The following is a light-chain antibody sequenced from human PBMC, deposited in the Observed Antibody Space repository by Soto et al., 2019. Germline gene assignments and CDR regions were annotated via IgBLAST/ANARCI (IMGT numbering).Light chain of an antibody. CDR1: TGAVTSGHY. CDR3: LLSYSGAGV. Sequence: QAVVTQEPSLMFSPEGTFTLPVAPSTGAVTSGHYPYWFQQKPGQAPRTLIYDTSNKHSWTPARFSGSLLGGKAALTLSGAQPEDEAEYYCLLSYSGAGVFGGGTKLTVL. CDR2: DTS. V-gene: IGLV7-46*01. J-gene: IGLJ2*01.